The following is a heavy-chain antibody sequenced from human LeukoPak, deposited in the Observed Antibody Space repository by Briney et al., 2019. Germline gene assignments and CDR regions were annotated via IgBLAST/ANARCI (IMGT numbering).Heavy chain of an antibody. CDR2: FIPILGTA. D-gene: IGHD3-3*01. CDR1: GGTFSDYA. V-gene: IGHV1-69*10. CDR3: AGIPVFGVVLHQVPV. Sequence: SVKVSCKASGGTFSDYAYNWVRQAPGQGLEWMGVFIPILGTANSTQNFEDRVTITADISTNTAYLELTSLRSEDTAVYFCAGIPVFGVVLHQVPVWGKGTTVTVSS. J-gene: IGHJ6*04.